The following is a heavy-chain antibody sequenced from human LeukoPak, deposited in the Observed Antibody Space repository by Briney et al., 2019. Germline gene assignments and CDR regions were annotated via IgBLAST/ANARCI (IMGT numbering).Heavy chain of an antibody. CDR1: GYTFTSYD. Sequence: ASLKVSCKASGYTFTSYDINWVRQATGPGLEWMGRMNPNSGNTGYAQKFQGRVTITRNTSISTAYMELSSVRSEDTAVYYCARGSYYGSGSYDYWGQGTLVTVSS. V-gene: IGHV1-8*03. J-gene: IGHJ4*02. CDR2: MNPNSGNT. CDR3: ARGSYYGSGSYDY. D-gene: IGHD3-10*01.